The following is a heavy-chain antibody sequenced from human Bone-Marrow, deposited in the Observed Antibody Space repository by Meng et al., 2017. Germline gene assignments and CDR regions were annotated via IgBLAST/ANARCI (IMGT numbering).Heavy chain of an antibody. Sequence: QVQLVESGGGVVQPGRSLRLSCAASGFTFSRYTMHWVRQAPGKGLEWVAVLSYDGSNRYSASVKGRFTISRDNSKNTLYLQMNSLRGEDTAVYYCAKDSRPIDYWGQGTLVTVSS. V-gene: IGHV3-30-3*01. D-gene: IGHD6-6*01. CDR3: AKDSRPIDY. J-gene: IGHJ4*02. CDR2: LSYDGSNR. CDR1: GFTFSRYT.